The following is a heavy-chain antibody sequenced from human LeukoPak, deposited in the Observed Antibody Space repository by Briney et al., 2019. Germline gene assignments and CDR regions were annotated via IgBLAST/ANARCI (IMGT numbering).Heavy chain of an antibody. J-gene: IGHJ6*02. V-gene: IGHV3-30*03. CDR1: GFTFSSYG. CDR2: ISYDGSNK. CDR3: ARDLGWAPYYYYGMDV. Sequence: PGGSLRLSCAASGFTFSSYGMHWVRQAPGKGLEWVAVISYDGSNKYYADSVKGRFTISRDNSKNTLYLQMNSLRADDTAVYYCARDLGWAPYYYYGMDVWGQGTTVTVSS. D-gene: IGHD4-23*01.